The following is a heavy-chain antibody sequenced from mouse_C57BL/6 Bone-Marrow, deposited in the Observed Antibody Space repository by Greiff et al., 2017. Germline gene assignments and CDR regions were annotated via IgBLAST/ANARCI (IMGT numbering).Heavy chain of an antibody. D-gene: IGHD1-1*01. J-gene: IGHJ2*01. CDR3: ARAYYYGSSFDY. V-gene: IGHV1-4*01. Sequence: QVQLKESGAELARPGASVKMSCKASGYTFTSYTMHWVKQRPGQGLEWIGYINPSSGYTKYNQKFKDKATLTADKSSSTAYMQLSSLTSEDSAVYYCARAYYYGSSFDYWGQGTTLTVSS. CDR1: GYTFTSYT. CDR2: INPSSGYT.